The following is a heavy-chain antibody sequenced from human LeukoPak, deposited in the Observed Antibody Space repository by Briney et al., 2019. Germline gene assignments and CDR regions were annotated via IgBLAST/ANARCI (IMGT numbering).Heavy chain of an antibody. Sequence: PSETLSLTCTVSGGSITSYYWSWIRQPAGKGLEWIGRIYPSGSTNYNPSLKSRVSMSVDTSKNQFSLKLTSVTAADTAVYYCARRSPRSATYDYWGQGTLVIVS. D-gene: IGHD2-15*01. J-gene: IGHJ4*02. CDR2: IYPSGST. CDR1: GGSITSYY. CDR3: ARRSPRSATYDY. V-gene: IGHV4-4*07.